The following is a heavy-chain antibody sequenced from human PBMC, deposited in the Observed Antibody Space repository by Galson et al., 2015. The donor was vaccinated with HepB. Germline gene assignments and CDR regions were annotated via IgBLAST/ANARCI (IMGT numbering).Heavy chain of an antibody. CDR3: ARTYSYEILTGYSIRRFDFDY. V-gene: IGHV2-26*01. CDR2: IFSFDEM. CDR1: GFSLSDTRVG. D-gene: IGHD3-9*01. J-gene: IGHJ4*02. Sequence: PALVKPTQTLTMTCTVSGFSLSDTRVGVSWIRQPPGKALEWLAHIFSFDEMSYSTSLKSRLTISEDTSKSQVVLMMTNMDPMDTATYYCARTYSYEILTGYSIRRFDFDYWGQGTLVTVSS.